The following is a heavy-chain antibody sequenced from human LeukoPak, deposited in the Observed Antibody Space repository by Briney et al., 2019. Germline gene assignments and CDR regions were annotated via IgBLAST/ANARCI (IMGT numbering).Heavy chain of an antibody. D-gene: IGHD3-22*01. Sequence: PSETLSLTCTVSGGSISSSSYYWGWIRQPPGKGLEWIGSIYYSGSTYYNPSLKSRVTISVDTSKNQFSLKLSSVTAADTAVYYCAREIYYYDSNPFDYWGQGTLVTVSS. CDR1: GGSISSSSYY. CDR2: IYYSGST. CDR3: AREIYYYDSNPFDY. V-gene: IGHV4-39*07. J-gene: IGHJ4*02.